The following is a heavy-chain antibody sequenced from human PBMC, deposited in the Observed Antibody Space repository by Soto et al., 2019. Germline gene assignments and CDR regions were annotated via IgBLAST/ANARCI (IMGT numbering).Heavy chain of an antibody. CDR3: ARHTTVQLERDYYFDY. V-gene: IGHV4-59*08. CDR2: IYYSGST. Sequence: SDTLSLTCTVSGGSISSYYWSWIRQPPGKGLEWIGYIYYSGSTNYNPSLKSRVTISVDTSKNQFSLKLSSVTAADTAVYYCARHTTVQLERDYYFDYWGQGTLVTVSS. J-gene: IGHJ4*02. D-gene: IGHD1-1*01. CDR1: GGSISSYY.